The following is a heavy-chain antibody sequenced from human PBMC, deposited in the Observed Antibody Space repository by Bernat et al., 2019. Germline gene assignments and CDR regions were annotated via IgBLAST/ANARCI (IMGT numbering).Heavy chain of an antibody. Sequence: QVQLVQSGAEVKKPGASVKVSCKASGYTFTGYYMHWVRQAPGQGLEWMGWINPNSGGTNYAQKIQGWVTMTRDTSISTAYMELSRLRSDDTAVYYCARGIIAVAAVDDTYFDCWGQGTLVTVSS. CDR2: INPNSGGT. J-gene: IGHJ4*02. V-gene: IGHV1-2*04. CDR3: ARGIIAVAAVDDTYFDC. CDR1: GYTFTGYY. D-gene: IGHD6-19*01.